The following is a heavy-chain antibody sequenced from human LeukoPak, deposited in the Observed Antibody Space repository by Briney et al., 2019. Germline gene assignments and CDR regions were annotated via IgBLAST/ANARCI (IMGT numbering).Heavy chain of an antibody. CDR2: INPSGGST. J-gene: IGHJ4*02. CDR3: AREGSGWYVNY. V-gene: IGHV1-46*01. Sequence: ASVKVSCKASGYTFTSYYMHWVRQAPGQGHEWMGIINPSGGSTSYAQKFQGRVTTTRDTSTSTVYMELSSLRSEDTAVYYCAREGSGWYVNYWGQGTLVTVSS. CDR1: GYTFTSYY. D-gene: IGHD6-19*01.